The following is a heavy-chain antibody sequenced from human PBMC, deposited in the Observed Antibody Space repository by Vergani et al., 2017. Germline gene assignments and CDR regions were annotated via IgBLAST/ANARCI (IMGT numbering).Heavy chain of an antibody. CDR3: AKVPYSSSSYYFDY. CDR2: ISGSGGST. J-gene: IGHJ4*02. V-gene: IGHV3-23*01. Sequence: VQLLESGGGLVPPGGSLRLSCAASGFTFSSYAMSWVRQAPGKGLEWVSAISGSGGSTYYADSVKGRFTISRDNSKNTLYLQMNGLRAEDTAVYYCAKVPYSSSSYYFDYWGQGTLVTVSS. CDR1: GFTFSSYA. D-gene: IGHD6-13*01.